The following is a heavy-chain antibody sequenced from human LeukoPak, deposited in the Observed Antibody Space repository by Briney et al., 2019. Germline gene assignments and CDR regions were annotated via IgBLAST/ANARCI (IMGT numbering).Heavy chain of an antibody. Sequence: GGSLRLSCAASGFTFSSYGMHWVRQAPGKGLEWVAVIWYDGSNKYYADSVKGRFTISRDNSKNTLYLQMNSLRAEDTAVYYCARDDILWEIDYYGMDVWGQGTTVTVSS. CDR1: GFTFSSYG. CDR2: IWYDGSNK. V-gene: IGHV3-33*01. J-gene: IGHJ6*02. CDR3: ARDDILWEIDYYGMDV. D-gene: IGHD2/OR15-2a*01.